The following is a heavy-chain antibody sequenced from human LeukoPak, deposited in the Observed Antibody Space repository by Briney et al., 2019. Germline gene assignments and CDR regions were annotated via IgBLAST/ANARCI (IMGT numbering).Heavy chain of an antibody. CDR2: IKEDGSEK. Sequence: GGSLRLSCAASGFTFSSYWMSWVGQAPGKGLEWVANIKEDGSEKYYVDSVKGRFTIFRDNAKKSLYLQMNSLRAEDTAVYYCARASYVASGFDPWGQGILVTVSS. CDR1: GFTFSSYW. J-gene: IGHJ5*02. CDR3: ARASYVASGFDP. V-gene: IGHV3-7*01. D-gene: IGHD6-13*01.